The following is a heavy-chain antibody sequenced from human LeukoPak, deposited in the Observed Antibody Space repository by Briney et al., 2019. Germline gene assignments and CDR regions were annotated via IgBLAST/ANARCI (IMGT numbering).Heavy chain of an antibody. CDR1: GYSISSGFY. V-gene: IGHV4-38-2*02. Sequence: SETLSLTCTVSGYSISSGFYWGWIRQPPGKGLEWIGSIYHSESTYYNPSLNSRVTMSVDTSKNQFSLKLSSVTAADTAVYYCAGAVGSGWYFFDYWGQGTLVTVSS. D-gene: IGHD6-19*01. J-gene: IGHJ4*02. CDR3: AGAVGSGWYFFDY. CDR2: IYHSEST.